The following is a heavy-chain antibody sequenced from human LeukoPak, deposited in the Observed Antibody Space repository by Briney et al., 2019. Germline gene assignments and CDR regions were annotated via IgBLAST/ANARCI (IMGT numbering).Heavy chain of an antibody. V-gene: IGHV1-2*02. CDR3: ARVEYSSGSPDY. CDR1: GYTFTGYY. CDR2: INPNSGGT. J-gene: IGHJ4*02. D-gene: IGHD6-19*01. Sequence: ASVKVSCKASGYTFTGYYMHWLRQAPGQGLEWMGWINPNSGGTNYAQKFQGRVTMTRDTSISTAYMELSRLRSDDTAVYYCARVEYSSGSPDYWGQGTLVTVSS.